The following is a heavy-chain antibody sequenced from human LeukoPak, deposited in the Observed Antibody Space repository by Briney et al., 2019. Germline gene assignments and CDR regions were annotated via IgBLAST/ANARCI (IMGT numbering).Heavy chain of an antibody. V-gene: IGHV3-21*01. CDR2: ISSSSSYI. J-gene: IGHJ4*02. CDR1: GFTFSSYS. Sequence: PGGSLRLSCAASGFTFSSYSMNWVRQAPGKGLEWVSSISSSSSYIYYADSVKGRFTISRDNAKNSLYLQMNSLRAEDTAVYYCARIGSGWYYFDYWGQGTLVTVSS. D-gene: IGHD6-19*01. CDR3: ARIGSGWYYFDY.